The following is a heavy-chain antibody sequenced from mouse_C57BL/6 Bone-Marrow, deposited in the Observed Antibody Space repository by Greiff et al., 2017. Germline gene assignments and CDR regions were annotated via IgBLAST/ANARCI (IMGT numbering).Heavy chain of an antibody. Sequence: VQLQQSGAELARPGASVKLSCKASGYTFTSYGISWVQQRTGQGLEWLGEIYPRSGNTYYNDKFKGKATLTADKSSSTAYMEIRSLTSEDSAVYFWARSRDGNNYFDYWGQGTTLTVSS. CDR3: ARSRDGNNYFDY. J-gene: IGHJ2*01. D-gene: IGHD3-3*01. CDR1: GYTFTSYG. V-gene: IGHV1-81*01. CDR2: IYPRSGNT.